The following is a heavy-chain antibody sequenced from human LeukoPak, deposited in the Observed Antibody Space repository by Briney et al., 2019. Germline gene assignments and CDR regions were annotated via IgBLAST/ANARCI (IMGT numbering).Heavy chain of an antibody. CDR2: IYYSGST. D-gene: IGHD1-26*01. J-gene: IGHJ4*02. CDR1: GGSISSSSYY. Sequence: SETLSLTCTVSGGSISSSSYYWGWIRQPPGKGLEWIGSIYYSGSTYYNPSLKSRVTISVDTSKNQFSLKLSSVTAADTAVYYCARPVVGATKNEVDYWGQGTLATVSS. CDR3: ARPVVGATKNEVDY. V-gene: IGHV4-39*01.